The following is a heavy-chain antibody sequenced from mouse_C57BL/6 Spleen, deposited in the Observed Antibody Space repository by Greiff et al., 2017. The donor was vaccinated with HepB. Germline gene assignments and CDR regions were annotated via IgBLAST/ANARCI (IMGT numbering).Heavy chain of an antibody. Sequence: VQLQQPGAELVRPGTSVKLSCKASGYTFTSYWMHWVKQRPGQGLEWIGVIDPSDSYTNYNQKFKGKATLTVDTSSSTAYMQLSSLTSEDSAVYYCARGGDEGYGYYAMDYWGQGTSVTVSS. J-gene: IGHJ4*01. V-gene: IGHV1-59*01. D-gene: IGHD2-10*02. CDR3: ARGGDEGYGYYAMDY. CDR1: GYTFTSYW. CDR2: IDPSDSYT.